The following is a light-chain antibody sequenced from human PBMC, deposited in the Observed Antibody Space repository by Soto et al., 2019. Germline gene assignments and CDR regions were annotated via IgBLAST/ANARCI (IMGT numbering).Light chain of an antibody. CDR2: AAS. CDR3: RQHTSPTLT. V-gene: IGKV1-17*03. CDR1: QGISNY. Sequence: DIQMTQSPSAMSASVGDRGTITCRASQGISNYLAWFQQKPGKVPKRLIYAASSLQSWVPSRLSGSGCGTESPLTISILPRDAFAAYGGRQHTSPTLTSGGRTNVE. J-gene: IGKJ4*01.